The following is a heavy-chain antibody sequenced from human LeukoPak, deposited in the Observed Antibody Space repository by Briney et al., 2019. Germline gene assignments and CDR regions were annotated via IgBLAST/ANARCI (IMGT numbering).Heavy chain of an antibody. Sequence: GGSLRLSCAGSGFTFTSYWMNWVRQAPGKGLEWVATIKYDGSEKNYVDSVKGRFTISRDNAKNSLYLQMNSLRAEDTAVYYCARVDGSIAAHYWGQGTLVTVSS. CDR1: GFTFTSYW. CDR2: IKYDGSEK. J-gene: IGHJ4*02. V-gene: IGHV3-7*01. D-gene: IGHD6-6*01. CDR3: ARVDGSIAAHY.